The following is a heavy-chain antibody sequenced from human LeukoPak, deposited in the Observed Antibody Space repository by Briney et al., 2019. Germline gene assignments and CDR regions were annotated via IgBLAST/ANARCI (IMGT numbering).Heavy chain of an antibody. J-gene: IGHJ4*02. V-gene: IGHV3-23*01. CDR3: AKGPMIVVSYFDY. Sequence: GGSLRLSCAASGFTFSSYAMSWVRPAPGKGLEWVSAISGSGGSTYYADSVKGRFTISRDNSKNTLYLQMNSLRAEDTAVYYCAKGPMIVVSYFDYWGQGTLVTVSS. CDR2: ISGSGGST. CDR1: GFTFSSYA. D-gene: IGHD3-22*01.